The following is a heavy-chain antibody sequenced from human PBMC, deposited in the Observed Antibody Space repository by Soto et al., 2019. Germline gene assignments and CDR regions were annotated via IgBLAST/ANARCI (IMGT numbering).Heavy chain of an antibody. CDR1: GFTFSSYE. Sequence: GGSLRLSCAASGFTFSSYEMNWVRQAPGKGLEWVSYISSSGSTIYYADSVKGRFTISRDNAKNSLYLQMNSLRAEDTAVYYCARGSVIHAFDIWGQGTMVTVSS. CDR3: ARGSVIHAFDI. J-gene: IGHJ3*02. CDR2: ISSSGSTI. V-gene: IGHV3-48*03.